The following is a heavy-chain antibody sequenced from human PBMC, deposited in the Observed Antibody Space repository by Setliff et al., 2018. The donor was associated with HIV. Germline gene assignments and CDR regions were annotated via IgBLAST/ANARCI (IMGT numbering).Heavy chain of an antibody. J-gene: IGHJ6*03. Sequence: SETLSLTCTVSGGSISSHYWSWIRQPPGKGLEWIGYIYYSGSTNYNPSLKSRVTISVDTSKNQFSLKLSSVTAADTAVYYCARDREYYYYMDVWGKGTTVTVSS. D-gene: IGHD3-10*01. CDR2: IYYSGST. CDR1: GGSISSHY. CDR3: ARDREYYYYMDV. V-gene: IGHV4-59*11.